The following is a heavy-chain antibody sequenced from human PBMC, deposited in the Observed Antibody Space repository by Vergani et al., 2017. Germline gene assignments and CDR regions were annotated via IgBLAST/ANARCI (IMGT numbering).Heavy chain of an antibody. Sequence: QLQLQESGPGLVKPSETLSLTCTVSGGSISSYYWSWIRQPAGKGLEWIGRIYTSGSTNYNPSLKSRVTMSVDTSKNQFSLKLSSVTAADTAVYYCAGQRRQTVTTSAIYYMDVWGKGTTVTVSS. D-gene: IGHD4-17*01. CDR1: GGSISSYY. CDR2: IYTSGST. J-gene: IGHJ6*03. CDR3: AGQRRQTVTTSAIYYMDV. V-gene: IGHV4-4*07.